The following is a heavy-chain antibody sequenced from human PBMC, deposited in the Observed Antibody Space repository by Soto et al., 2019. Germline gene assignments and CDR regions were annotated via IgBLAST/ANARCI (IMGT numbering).Heavy chain of an antibody. CDR2: ISSSSSYT. D-gene: IGHD6-19*01. Sequence: GGSLRLSCAASGFTFSDYYMSWIRQAPGKGLEWVSYISSSSSYTNYADSVKGRFTISRDNAKNSLYLQMNSLRAEDTAVYYCARSIAVAGIFDYWGQGTLVTVYS. J-gene: IGHJ4*02. V-gene: IGHV3-11*06. CDR1: GFTFSDYY. CDR3: ARSIAVAGIFDY.